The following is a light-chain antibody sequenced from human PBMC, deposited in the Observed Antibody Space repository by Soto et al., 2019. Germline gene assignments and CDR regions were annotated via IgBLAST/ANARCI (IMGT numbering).Light chain of an antibody. CDR1: KSDIGVYDF. J-gene: IGLJ1*01. CDR2: EVV. V-gene: IGLV2-8*01. Sequence: QSVLTQPPSASGSPGQSVTISCTGTKSDIGVYDFVSWYQHHPGKAPRLIIYEVVQRPSGVPDRFSGSKSGNTASLTVSGLQAEDEAEYYCNSYSSSTFDVFGTGTKVTVL. CDR3: NSYSSSTFDV.